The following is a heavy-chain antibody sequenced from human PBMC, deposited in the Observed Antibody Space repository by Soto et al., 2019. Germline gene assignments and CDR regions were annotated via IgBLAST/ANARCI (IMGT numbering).Heavy chain of an antibody. D-gene: IGHD1-20*01. V-gene: IGHV4-39*01. Sequence: SATPSLTCSVSGGSISNSHYYWGWIRQPPGKGLEWIGSIFFSCSTYYNPSLKSRVPISVAPSKSQFPLKMGLVSPPDTAFFYWARQTARDWQLITCDPWGQGTLVTVSS. CDR1: GGSISNSHYY. CDR2: IFFSCST. CDR3: ARQTARDWQLITCDP. J-gene: IGHJ5*02.